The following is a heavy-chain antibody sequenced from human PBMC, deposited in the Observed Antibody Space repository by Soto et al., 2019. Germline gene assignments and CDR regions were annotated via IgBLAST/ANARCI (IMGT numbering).Heavy chain of an antibody. Sequence: EVQLVESGGGLVQSGGSLRLTCAASGFTFSRYTMNWVRQAPGKGLEWLSYISGGGGTMFYADSVKGRGTISRDNAKNSLYLQMDSLRAEDTAVYYCARDKSGSYSIDYWRQGPLVTVSS. D-gene: IGHD1-26*01. V-gene: IGHV3-48*04. J-gene: IGHJ4*02. CDR2: ISGGGGTM. CDR3: ARDKSGSYSIDY. CDR1: GFTFSRYT.